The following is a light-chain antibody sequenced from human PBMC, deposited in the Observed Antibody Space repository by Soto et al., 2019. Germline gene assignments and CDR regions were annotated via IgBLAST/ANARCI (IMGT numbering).Light chain of an antibody. J-gene: IGLJ3*02. Sequence: QSVLTQPPSVSAAPRQRVTISCSGSSSNVGKNAVNWYQRLPGKAPNLLIYYDDLMPSGVSDRFSGSKSGTSATLAISGLQSEDEADYFCLAWDDSLNGLVFGGGTKLTVL. CDR3: LAWDDSLNGLV. CDR2: YDD. V-gene: IGLV1-36*01. CDR1: SSNVGKNA.